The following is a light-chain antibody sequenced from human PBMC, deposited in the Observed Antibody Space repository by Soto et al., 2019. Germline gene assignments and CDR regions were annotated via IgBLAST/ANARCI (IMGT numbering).Light chain of an antibody. CDR3: TSYSSSTTPVA. J-gene: IGLJ2*01. CDR2: DVT. Sequence: QSVLTQPASVSGSPGQSITISCTGTSSDVGGYNSVSWYQHHPGKAPKLMLYDVTNRPSGVSNRFSGSKSGNTASLTISGLQAEDEADYYCTSYSSSTTPVAFGGGTKLTVL. CDR1: SSDVGGYNS. V-gene: IGLV2-14*03.